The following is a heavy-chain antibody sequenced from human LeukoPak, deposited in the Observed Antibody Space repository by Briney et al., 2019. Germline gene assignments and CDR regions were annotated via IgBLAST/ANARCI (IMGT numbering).Heavy chain of an antibody. J-gene: IGHJ4*02. V-gene: IGHV3-21*01. CDR2: ISSSSSYI. D-gene: IGHD6-13*01. CDR3: ARALESRDSSC. CDR1: GFTFSSYS. Sequence: GGSLRLSCAASGFTFSSYSMNWVRQAPGKGLEWVSSISSSSSYIYYADSAKGRFTISRDNAKNSLYLQMNSLRAEDTAVYYCARALESRDSSCWGQGTLVTVSS.